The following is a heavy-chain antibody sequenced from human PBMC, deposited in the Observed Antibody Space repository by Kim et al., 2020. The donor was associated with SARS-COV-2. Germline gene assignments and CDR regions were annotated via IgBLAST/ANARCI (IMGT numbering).Heavy chain of an antibody. J-gene: IGHJ4*02. V-gene: IGHV4-39*01. D-gene: IGHD3-10*01. CDR2: IYYSGST. CDR3: ARSITMVRGVKMGYYFDY. CDR1: GGSISSSSYY. Sequence: SETLSLTCTVSGGSISSSSYYWGWIRQPPGKGLEWIGSIYYSGSTYYNPSLKSRVTISVDTSKNQFSLKLSSVTAADTAVYYCARSITMVRGVKMGYYFDYWGQGTLVTVSS.